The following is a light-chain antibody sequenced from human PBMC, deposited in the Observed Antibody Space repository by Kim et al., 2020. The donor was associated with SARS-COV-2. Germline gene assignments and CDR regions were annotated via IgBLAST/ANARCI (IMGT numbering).Light chain of an antibody. CDR2: QDS. J-gene: IGLJ3*02. Sequence: SYELTQPPSVSVSPGQTASITCSGDKLGDKYACWYQQKPGQSPVLVIYQDSKRPSGIPERFSGSNSGNTATLTLSGTQAMDEADYYCQAWDSSTGVLGGG. CDR1: KLGDKY. V-gene: IGLV3-1*01. CDR3: QAWDSSTGV.